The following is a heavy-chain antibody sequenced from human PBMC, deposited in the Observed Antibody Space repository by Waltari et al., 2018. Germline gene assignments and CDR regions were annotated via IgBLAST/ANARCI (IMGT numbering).Heavy chain of an antibody. CDR1: GGSISSHY. D-gene: IGHD3-10*01. CDR2: IYYSGST. CDR3: ASGARGAFDI. Sequence: QVQLQESGPGLVKPSETLSLTCTVSGGSISSHYWSWIRQPPGKGLEWIGYIYYSGSTNYNPSLKSRVTVSVDTSKNPFSLKLSSVTAADTAVYYCASGARGAFDIWGQGTMVTVSS. J-gene: IGHJ3*02. V-gene: IGHV4-59*11.